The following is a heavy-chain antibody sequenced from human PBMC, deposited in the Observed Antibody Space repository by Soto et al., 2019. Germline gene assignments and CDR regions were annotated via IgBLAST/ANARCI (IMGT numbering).Heavy chain of an antibody. J-gene: IGHJ3*02. CDR2: ITADGGT. CDR1: EFTVSGHA. D-gene: IGHD2-15*01. Sequence: EVQVLESGGGLVQPGGSLRLSCEGSEFTVSGHAMTWIRQAPGKGPEWVSTITADGGTYYADSVKGRFAMSRDTSESPLYLQMNSLGAEDTAAYYCAPHVSCSGGSCQYDAFASRGQGTMVSVSS. CDR3: APHVSCSGGSCQYDAFAS. V-gene: IGHV3-23*01.